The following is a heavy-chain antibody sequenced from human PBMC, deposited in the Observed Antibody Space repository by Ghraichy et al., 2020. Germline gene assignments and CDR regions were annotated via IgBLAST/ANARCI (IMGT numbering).Heavy chain of an antibody. J-gene: IGHJ4*02. Sequence: GGSLRLSCAASGFTFSSYAMNWVRQAPGKGLEWASVISGSGGSPYYADSVKGRFTISRDNSKNTLYLEMNSLRAEDTAVYYCAKSRNYYVELEYWGQGTLVTVSS. D-gene: IGHD3-16*01. CDR3: AKSRNYYVELEY. CDR1: GFTFSSYA. CDR2: ISGSGGSP. V-gene: IGHV3-23*01.